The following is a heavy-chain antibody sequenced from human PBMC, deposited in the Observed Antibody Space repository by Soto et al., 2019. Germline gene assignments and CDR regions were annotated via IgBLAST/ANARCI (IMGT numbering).Heavy chain of an antibody. CDR3: ASEGRSYLPGY. D-gene: IGHD1-26*01. V-gene: IGHV1-18*04. J-gene: IGHJ4*02. Sequence: QVQLVQSGAEVKKPGASVKVSCKASGYTFTSYGISWVRQAPGQGLEWMGWISAYNGNTNYAPKLQGRVTMTTYTSTSTAYKDLMSLRSDDTAVYYCASEGRSYLPGYWGQGTLVTVSS. CDR2: ISAYNGNT. CDR1: GYTFTSYG.